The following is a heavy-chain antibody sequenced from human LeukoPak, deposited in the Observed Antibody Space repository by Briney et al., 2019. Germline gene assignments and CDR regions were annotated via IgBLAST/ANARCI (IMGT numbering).Heavy chain of an antibody. V-gene: IGHV1-2*02. CDR3: ARDGGVRPGVIFRQQYYDYMDV. D-gene: IGHD2-8*02. CDR1: GYTFTAYY. CDR2: INTNTGGT. J-gene: IGHJ6*03. Sequence: ASVKVSCKASGYTFTAYYIHWVRQAPGQGLEWMGWINTNTGGTNYAQKFQGRVTVTRDTSIVTAYMELNSLTSDDTAVYYCARDGGVRPGVIFRQQYYDYMDVWGKGTTVTVSS.